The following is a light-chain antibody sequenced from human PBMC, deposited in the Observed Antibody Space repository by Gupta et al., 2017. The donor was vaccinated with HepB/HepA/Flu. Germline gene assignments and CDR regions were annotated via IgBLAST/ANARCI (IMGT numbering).Light chain of an antibody. CDR1: HSVSRY. CDR2: DAS. J-gene: IGKJ4*01. V-gene: IGKV3-11*01. CDR3: QQRINWPLT. Sequence: EIVLTQSPVTLSLSPGDRAPLSCRASHSVSRYLAWYQQKPGQPPSRLVFDASNRATGVPARFSGSGSGTEFTLTISSLEPEDFAVYYCQQRINWPLTFGGGTKVEIK.